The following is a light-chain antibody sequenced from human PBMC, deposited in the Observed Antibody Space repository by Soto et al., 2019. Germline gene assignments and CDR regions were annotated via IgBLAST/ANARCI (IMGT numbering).Light chain of an antibody. V-gene: IGKV3-15*01. CDR3: QQYDDWPS. CDR1: ENVNSN. Sequence: EIVMTHSPATLSVSPWEIATLSCRASENVNSNVAWRYQQKPVQTPRLLIFGAYTRASGIPGRFSGSGSGTEFTLTISSLQSEDFAVYYCQQYDDWPSFGQGTKVDIK. J-gene: IGKJ1*01. CDR2: GAY.